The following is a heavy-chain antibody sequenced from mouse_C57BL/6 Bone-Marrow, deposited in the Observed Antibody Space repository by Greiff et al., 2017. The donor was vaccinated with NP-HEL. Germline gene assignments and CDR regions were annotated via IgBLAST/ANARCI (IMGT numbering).Heavy chain of an antibody. V-gene: IGHV1-81*01. Sequence: VKLVESGAELARPGASVKLSCKASGYTFTSYGISWVKQRTGQGLEWIGEIYPRSGNTYYNEKFKGKATLTADKSSSTAYMELRSLTSEDSAVYFCRSLLPDYGGRGTTLTVSS. CDR3: RSLLPDY. CDR1: GYTFTSYG. D-gene: IGHD1-2*01. J-gene: IGHJ2*01. CDR2: IYPRSGNT.